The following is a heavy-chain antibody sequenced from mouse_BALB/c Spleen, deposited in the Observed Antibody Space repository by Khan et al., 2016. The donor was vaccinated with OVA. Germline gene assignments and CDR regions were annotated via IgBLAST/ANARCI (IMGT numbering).Heavy chain of an antibody. CDR3: ARGGAAYDRNDGGAMEY. CDR2: INTHSGVP. D-gene: IGHD2-14*01. CDR1: GYTFTTAG. V-gene: IGHV9-4*02. J-gene: IGHJ4*01. Sequence: QVQLKESGPELKKPGETVRISCKASGYTFTTAGIQWVPKMPGKGLKWIGWINTHSGVPKYAEDFKGRFAFSLEISVNTAYLQITNLKNEDTATYFCARGGAAYDRNDGGAMEYWGQGTSVTVSS.